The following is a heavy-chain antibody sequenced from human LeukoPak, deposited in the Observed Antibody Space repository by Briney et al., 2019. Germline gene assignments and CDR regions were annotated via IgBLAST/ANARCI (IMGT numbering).Heavy chain of an antibody. CDR2: INHSGNT. Sequence: SETLSLTCAVYGGSFSGYYWSWIRQPPGKGLEWIGEINHSGNTNYNPSLKSRVTISVDTSKNQFSLKLSSVTASDTAVYYCARQYGSGSYYPPFDYWGQGTLVTVSS. V-gene: IGHV4-34*01. CDR3: ARQYGSGSYYPPFDY. D-gene: IGHD3-10*01. CDR1: GGSFSGYY. J-gene: IGHJ4*02.